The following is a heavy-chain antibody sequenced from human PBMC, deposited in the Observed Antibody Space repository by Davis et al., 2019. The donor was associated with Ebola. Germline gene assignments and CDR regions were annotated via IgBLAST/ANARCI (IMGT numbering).Heavy chain of an antibody. D-gene: IGHD4-11*01. J-gene: IGHJ6*02. CDR3: ARVGRSTVYYAMDL. CDR1: GFTFSSYG. Sequence: GESLKISCAASGFTFSSYGMHWVRQAPGKGLEWVAVISYDGSNKYYADSVKGRFTISRDNSKNTLYLQMNSLRAEDTAVYYCARVGRSTVYYAMDLWGQGTTVTVSS. V-gene: IGHV3-30*03. CDR2: ISYDGSNK.